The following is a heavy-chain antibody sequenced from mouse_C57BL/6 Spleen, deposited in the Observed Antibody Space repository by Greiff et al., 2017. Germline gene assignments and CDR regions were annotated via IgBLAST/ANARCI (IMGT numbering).Heavy chain of an antibody. CDR2: IYPRSGNT. D-gene: IGHD1-1*01. J-gene: IGHJ3*01. V-gene: IGHV1-81*01. CDR1: GYTFTSYG. CDR3: ARLGSSSGGWFAY. Sequence: QVQLQQSGAELARPGASVKLSCKASGYTFTSYGISWVKQRTGQGLEWIGEIYPRSGNTYYNEKFKGKATLTADKSSSTAYMELRSLTSEDSAVYFCARLGSSSGGWFAYWGQGTLVTVSA.